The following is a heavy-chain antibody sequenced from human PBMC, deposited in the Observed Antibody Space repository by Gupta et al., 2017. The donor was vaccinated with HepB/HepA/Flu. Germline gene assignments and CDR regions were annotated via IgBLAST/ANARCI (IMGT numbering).Heavy chain of an antibody. J-gene: IGHJ5*02. CDR3: ARGIAAAGNAWFDP. CDR2: IYYSGNT. D-gene: IGHD6-13*01. Sequence: VGYIYYSGNTYYNPSLKSRVTISFDTSKNQFSLNLNSVTAADTAVYYCARGIAAAGNAWFDPWGQGTLVTVSS. V-gene: IGHV4-31*02.